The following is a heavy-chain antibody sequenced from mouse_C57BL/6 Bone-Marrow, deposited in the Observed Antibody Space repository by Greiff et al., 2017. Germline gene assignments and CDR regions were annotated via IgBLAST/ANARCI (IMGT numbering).Heavy chain of an antibody. J-gene: IGHJ2*01. D-gene: IGHD2-1*01. CDR3: SRDRGGGLLYDY. Sequence: EVQLQESGPGLVKPSQSLSLTCSVTGYSITSGYYWTWIRQFPGTKLEWMGYISYDGSNNYNPSLKNRISITRDTSKNQFFLKFNSVTTADTATYYCSRDRGGGLLYDYWGQGTTLTVSS. CDR2: ISYDGSN. CDR1: GYSITSGYY. V-gene: IGHV3-6*01.